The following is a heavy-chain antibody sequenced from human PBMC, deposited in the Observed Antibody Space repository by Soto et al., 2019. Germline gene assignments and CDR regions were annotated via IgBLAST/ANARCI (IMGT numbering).Heavy chain of an antibody. D-gene: IGHD6-13*01. CDR1: GDSISAANW. J-gene: IGHJ4*02. CDR3: ARTEAAAGDFDF. V-gene: IGHV4-4*02. CDR2: VSHDGRT. Sequence: SETLSLTCAVSGDSISAANWWSWIRQPPGQGLVWIGEVSHDGRTTYNPSLRSRVTISMDKSKNHFSLNLSSVTAADTAVYFCARTEAAAGDFDFWGRGTLVTVSS.